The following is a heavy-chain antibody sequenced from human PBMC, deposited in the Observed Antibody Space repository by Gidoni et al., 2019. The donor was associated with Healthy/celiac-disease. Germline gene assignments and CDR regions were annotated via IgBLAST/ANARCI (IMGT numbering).Heavy chain of an antibody. CDR3: ARDLVVVPAAQSGIFDY. D-gene: IGHD2-2*01. CDR1: GYTFTSYG. V-gene: IGHV1-18*01. CDR2: ISAYNGNT. Sequence: QVQLVQSGAEVKKPGASVKVSCKASGYTFTSYGISWVRQAPGQGLEWMGWISAYNGNTNYAQKLQGRVTMTTDTSTSTAYMELRSLRSDDTAVYYCARDLVVVPAAQSGIFDYWGQGTLVTVSS. J-gene: IGHJ4*02.